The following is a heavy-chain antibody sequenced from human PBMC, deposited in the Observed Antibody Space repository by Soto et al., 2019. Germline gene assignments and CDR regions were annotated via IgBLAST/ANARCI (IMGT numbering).Heavy chain of an antibody. D-gene: IGHD3-9*01. CDR1: GFTVSSNY. V-gene: IGHV3-66*01. Sequence: GALRLSCAASGFTVSSNYMSWVRQAPGKGLEWASVIYSGGSTYYADSVKGRFTISRDNSKNTLYLQMNSLRAEDTAVYYCARDYYDILTGWENGMDVWGQGTTVTVSS. CDR3: ARDYYDILTGWENGMDV. CDR2: IYSGGST. J-gene: IGHJ6*02.